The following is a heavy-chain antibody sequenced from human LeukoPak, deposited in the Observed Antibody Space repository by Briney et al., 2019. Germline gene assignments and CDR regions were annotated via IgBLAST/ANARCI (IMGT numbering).Heavy chain of an antibody. CDR3: TKDMDPGGINV. V-gene: IGHV3-74*01. CDR2: ITNDGSST. J-gene: IGHJ6*02. CDR1: GLTFSSHW. D-gene: IGHD2-2*03. Sequence: GGSLRLSCAASGLTFSSHWMHWVRQAPGKGLVWVSRITNDGSSTTYADSVRGRFTVSRDRAKNSLYLQMNYLRPEDTALYFCTKDMDPGGINVWGQGTTVIVSS.